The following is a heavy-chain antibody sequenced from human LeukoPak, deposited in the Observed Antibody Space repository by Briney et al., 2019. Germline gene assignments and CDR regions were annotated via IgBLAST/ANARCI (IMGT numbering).Heavy chain of an antibody. CDR1: GFTFSSYS. CDR3: AKDRLYTSGWSYFDY. CDR2: ISSSSSYI. J-gene: IGHJ4*02. D-gene: IGHD6-19*01. V-gene: IGHV3-21*04. Sequence: GGSLRLSCAASGFTFSSYSMNWVRQAPGKGLEWVSSISSSSSYIYYADSVKGRFTISRDNAKNSLYLPMNSLRAEDTAVYYCAKDRLYTSGWSYFDYWGQGTLVTVSS.